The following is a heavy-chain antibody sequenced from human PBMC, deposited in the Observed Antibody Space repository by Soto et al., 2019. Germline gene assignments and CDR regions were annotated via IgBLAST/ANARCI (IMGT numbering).Heavy chain of an antibody. J-gene: IGHJ6*02. CDR3: ARDCSSTSCYTPHYGMDV. CDR2: IYSDGST. V-gene: IGHV3-53*01. D-gene: IGHD2-2*02. CDR1: GFSVSGNY. Sequence: GGSLRLSCAASGFSVSGNYMSWVRQAPGKGLEWVSVIYSDGSTYYADSVKGRFTISRDNSKNTLYLQMNSLRAEDTAVYYCARDCSSTSCYTPHYGMDVWGQGTTVTV.